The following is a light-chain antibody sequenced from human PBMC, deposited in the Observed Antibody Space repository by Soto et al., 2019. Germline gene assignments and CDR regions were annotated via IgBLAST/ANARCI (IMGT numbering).Light chain of an antibody. J-gene: IGKJ2*01. CDR2: AAS. CDR3: HQYDKAPQT. CDR1: QYMTRTY. Sequence: EIARTQAPATRSVSPGERATLSCRASQYMTRTYIAWYQQKPGQAPRLLIYAASNRATGIPDKFSGSGSGADYSLTISRLEPEDSAVYYCHQYDKAPQTLGQGTKVDIK. V-gene: IGKV3-20*01.